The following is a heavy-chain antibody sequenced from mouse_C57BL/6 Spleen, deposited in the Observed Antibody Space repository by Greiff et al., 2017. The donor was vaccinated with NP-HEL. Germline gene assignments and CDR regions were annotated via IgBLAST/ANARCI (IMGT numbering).Heavy chain of an antibody. CDR1: GYTFTDYY. D-gene: IGHD1-1*01. Sequence: QVQLQQSGAELVRPGASVKLSCKASGYTFTDYYINWVKQRPGQGLEWIARIYPGSGNTYYNEKFKGKATLTAEKSSSTAYMQLSSLTSEDSAVYFCARATPVVGGFAYWGQGTLVTVSA. CDR2: IYPGSGNT. V-gene: IGHV1-76*01. CDR3: ARATPVVGGFAY. J-gene: IGHJ3*01.